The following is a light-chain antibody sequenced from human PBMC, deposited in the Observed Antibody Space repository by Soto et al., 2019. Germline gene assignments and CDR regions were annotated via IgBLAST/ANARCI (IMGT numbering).Light chain of an antibody. V-gene: IGKV1-5*01. CDR2: DAS. CDR3: QQYNSFWT. Sequence: DIQLTQSPSTLSASVGDRVTITCRASQSISSWLAWYQQKPGKAPKLLIYDASSLESGVPSRFSGSGSGTESTLTISSLQPDDFATYYCQQYNSFWTFGQGTKGEIK. CDR1: QSISSW. J-gene: IGKJ1*01.